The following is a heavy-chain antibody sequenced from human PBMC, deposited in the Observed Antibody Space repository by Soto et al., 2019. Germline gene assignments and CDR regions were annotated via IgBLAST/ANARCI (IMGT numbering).Heavy chain of an antibody. CDR1: GFTFSSYA. D-gene: IGHD3-10*01. CDR2: VSAGGDMT. CDR3: ARGDRGGSGSPASYYYSGLDV. V-gene: IGHV3-23*01. Sequence: DVQLLESGGDLVQPGGSLRLSCAASGFTFSSYAMSWVGKPPGRGREWVSSVSAGGDMTYYSDSVKGRFTISRDNSNNALFLQMNSLRAEDTALYYCARGDRGGSGSPASYYYSGLDVWGQGTTVTVSS. J-gene: IGHJ6*02.